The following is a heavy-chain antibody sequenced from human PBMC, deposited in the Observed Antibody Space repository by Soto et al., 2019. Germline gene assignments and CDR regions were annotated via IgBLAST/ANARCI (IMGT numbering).Heavy chain of an antibody. CDR2: VYYSGTT. V-gene: IGHV4-39*07. D-gene: IGHD6-13*01. CDR3: ARDLQVAAAGDTGMDV. J-gene: IGHJ6*02. CDR1: GGSISSSSYY. Sequence: SETLSLTCTVSGGSISSSSYYWAWVRQPPGKGLEWIGSVYYSGTTYYNPSLKSRVTISADTSKNQFSLKLSSVTAADTAVYYCARDLQVAAAGDTGMDVWGQGTTVTVSS.